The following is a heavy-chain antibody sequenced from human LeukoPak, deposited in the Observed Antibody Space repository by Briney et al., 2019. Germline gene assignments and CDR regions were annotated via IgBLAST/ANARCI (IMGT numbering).Heavy chain of an antibody. CDR3: ARGGPGTTYYYDSSGYYPLDY. V-gene: IGHV5-51*01. J-gene: IGHJ4*02. CDR1: GYRFTSYW. Sequence: GESLKISCKGSGYRFTSYWIGWVRQMPGKGLEWMGIMYPGDSDTKYSPSFQGQVTTSADKSISTAYLQWSSLKDSDTAMYYCARGGPGTTYYYDSSGYYPLDYWGQGTLVTVSS. D-gene: IGHD3-22*01. CDR2: MYPGDSDT.